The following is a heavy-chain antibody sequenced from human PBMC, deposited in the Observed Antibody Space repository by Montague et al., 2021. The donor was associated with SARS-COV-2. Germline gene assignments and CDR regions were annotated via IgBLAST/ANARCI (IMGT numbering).Heavy chain of an antibody. V-gene: IGHV4-34*01. D-gene: IGHD3-3*01. CDR3: ARGTKPYYDLWL. CDR2: IYYSGAS. Sequence: SETLSLTCSVGGSFAGSSYNWHRQTPGKGLEWIGEIYYSGASDYNPSLQGRVTISADTSKNEFSLELRSVSAADTAIYYCARGTKPYYDLWLWGQGTLVTVPS. CDR1: GGSFAGSS. J-gene: IGHJ4*02.